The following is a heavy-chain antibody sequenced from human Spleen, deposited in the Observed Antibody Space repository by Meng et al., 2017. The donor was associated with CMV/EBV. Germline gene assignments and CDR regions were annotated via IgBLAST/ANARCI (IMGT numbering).Heavy chain of an antibody. V-gene: IGHV3-30*02. D-gene: IGHD3-3*01. J-gene: IGHJ3*02. CDR1: GFTFSSYG. Sequence: GESLKISCAASGFTFSSYGMHWVRQAPGKGLEWAAFIRYDGSNKYYADSVKGRFTISRDNSKNTLYLQMNSLRAEDTAVYYCAKDFPNYDFWSGYYKYDAFDIWGQGTMVTVSS. CDR2: IRYDGSNK. CDR3: AKDFPNYDFWSGYYKYDAFDI.